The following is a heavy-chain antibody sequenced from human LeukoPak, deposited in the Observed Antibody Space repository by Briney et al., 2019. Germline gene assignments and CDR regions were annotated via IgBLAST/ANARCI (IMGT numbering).Heavy chain of an antibody. V-gene: IGHV3-7*01. CDR3: ARLALRYFDWLSPLDS. CDR2: IRQDGSEK. J-gene: IGHJ4*02. Sequence: GGSLRLSCEVSDFAFSNFWMTWVRQAPGKGLEWVANIRQDGSEKYYVDSVKGRFTISRDNAKNSLYLQMNSLRAEDTAVYYCARLALRYFDWLSPLDSWGQGTLVTVSS. CDR1: DFAFSNFW. D-gene: IGHD3-9*01.